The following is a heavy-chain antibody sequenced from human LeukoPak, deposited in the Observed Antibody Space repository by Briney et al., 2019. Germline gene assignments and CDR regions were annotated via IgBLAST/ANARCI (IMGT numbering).Heavy chain of an antibody. CDR1: GYTFTGYY. D-gene: IGHD3-16*01. J-gene: IGHJ4*02. Sequence: ASVTVSCKASGYTFTGYYMHWVRQAPGQGLEWMGWINPNSGGANYAQKFQGRVTMTRDTSISTAYMELSRLRSDDTAVYYCARVFGDYYFDYWGQGTLVTVSS. V-gene: IGHV1-2*02. CDR2: INPNSGGA. CDR3: ARVFGDYYFDY.